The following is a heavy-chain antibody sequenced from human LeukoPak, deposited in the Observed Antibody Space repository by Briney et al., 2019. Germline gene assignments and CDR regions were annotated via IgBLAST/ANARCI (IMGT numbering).Heavy chain of an antibody. CDR2: IYYSGST. V-gene: IGHV4-39*01. CDR1: GGSISSSSYY. D-gene: IGHD3-22*01. CDR3: ARTMIVVPTVDY. J-gene: IGHJ4*02. Sequence: PSGTLSLTCTVSGGSISSSSYYWGWIRQPPGKGLEWIGSIYYSGSTYYNPSLKSRVTISVDTSKNQFSLKLSSVTAADTAVYYCARTMIVVPTVDYWGQGTLITVSS.